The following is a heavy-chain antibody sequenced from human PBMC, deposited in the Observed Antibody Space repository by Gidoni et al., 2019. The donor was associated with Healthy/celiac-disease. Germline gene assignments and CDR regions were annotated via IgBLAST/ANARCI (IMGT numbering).Heavy chain of an antibody. D-gene: IGHD5-18*01. CDR3: ARVGYSYAYFDY. CDR1: CYW. CDR2: IKQDGSEK. Sequence: CYWMSWVRQAPGKGLEWVANIKQDGSEKYYVDSVKGRFTISRDNAKNSLYLQMNSLRAEDTAVYYCARVGYSYAYFDYWGQGTLVTVSS. V-gene: IGHV3-7*03. J-gene: IGHJ4*02.